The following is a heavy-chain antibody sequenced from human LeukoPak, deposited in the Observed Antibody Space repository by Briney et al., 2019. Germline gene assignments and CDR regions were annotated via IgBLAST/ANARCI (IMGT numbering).Heavy chain of an antibody. D-gene: IGHD1-1*01. Sequence: GGSLRLSCAASGFTFSTFAMIWVRQPPGKGLEWVSSIFPSGGEIHYADSVRGRFTISRDNSKSTLSLQMNSLRAEDTAIYYCAQKKPGTFPFDYWGQGTLVTVSS. J-gene: IGHJ4*02. CDR2: IFPSGGEI. CDR1: GFTFSTFA. V-gene: IGHV3-23*01. CDR3: AQKKPGTFPFDY.